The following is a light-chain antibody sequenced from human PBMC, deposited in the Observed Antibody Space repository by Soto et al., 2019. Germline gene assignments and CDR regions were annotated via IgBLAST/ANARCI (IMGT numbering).Light chain of an antibody. J-gene: IGKJ4*01. V-gene: IGKV3D-15*01. CDR2: DAS. CDR3: QQYNNWPLT. CDR1: QSISGT. Sequence: EIVWTQSPYTLSVFPGERATLSCMASQSISGTLAWYEQKSGQPPRLLIYDASTRATGFPARFSGSGSGTEFTLTISSLQSEDFAVYYCQQYNNWPLTFGGGTKVDIK.